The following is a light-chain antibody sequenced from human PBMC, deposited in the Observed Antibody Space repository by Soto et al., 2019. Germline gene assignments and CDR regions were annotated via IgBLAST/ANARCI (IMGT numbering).Light chain of an antibody. V-gene: IGKV3-15*01. CDR1: QSVSSN. CDR3: QQYNTLPRT. Sequence: ETVMTQSPATLSVSPWEGATLSCRASQSVSSNLVWYQHRPGQAPRLLIYGASTRATDIPARFSGSGSGTEFTLTISSLQSEDYAVYYCQQYNTLPRTFGGGTKVDIK. CDR2: GAS. J-gene: IGKJ4*01.